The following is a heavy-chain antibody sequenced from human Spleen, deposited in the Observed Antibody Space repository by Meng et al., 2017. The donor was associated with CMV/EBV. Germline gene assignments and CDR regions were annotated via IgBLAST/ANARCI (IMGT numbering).Heavy chain of an antibody. D-gene: IGHD1-26*01. CDR1: GDSMTSTTYY. Sequence: SETLSLTCTVSGDSMTSTTYYWGWIRQPPGKGLEWIGSIYYSGSTYYDASLKSRVIISVDTSKNQFSLRLSSVTAADTAVYYCARHHWGAYYHFDYWGPGTQATVSS. J-gene: IGHJ4*02. V-gene: IGHV4-39*01. CDR3: ARHHWGAYYHFDY. CDR2: IYYSGST.